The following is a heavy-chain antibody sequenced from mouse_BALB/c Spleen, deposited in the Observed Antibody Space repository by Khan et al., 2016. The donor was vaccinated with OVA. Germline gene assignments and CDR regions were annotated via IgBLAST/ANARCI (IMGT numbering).Heavy chain of an antibody. Sequence: EVELVESGGGLVEPGGSLKLSCAASGFTFSSFVMSWVRQTPEKRLEWVATISSAATYTYYPDSIKGRFTISRDNAKNTLYLHLNSLRSDDTAIYYCTNGNYGGFAYWGLGTLVTVST. CDR3: TNGNYGGFAY. D-gene: IGHD2-1*01. V-gene: IGHV5-9-1*01. J-gene: IGHJ3*01. CDR2: ISSAATYT. CDR1: GFTFSSFV.